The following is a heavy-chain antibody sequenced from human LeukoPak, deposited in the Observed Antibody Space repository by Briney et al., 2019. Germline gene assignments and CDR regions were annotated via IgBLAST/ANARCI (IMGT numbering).Heavy chain of an antibody. J-gene: IGHJ6*02. V-gene: IGHV4-34*01. D-gene: IGHD6-19*01. CDR3: ARVEAVAYYYYGMDV. CDR1: GGPFSGYY. Sequence: PSETLSLTCAVYGGPFSGYYWSWIRQPPGKGLEWIGEINHSGSTNYNPSLKSRVTISVDTSKNQFSLKLSSVTAADTAVYYCARVEAVAYYYYGMDVWGQGTTVTVSS. CDR2: INHSGST.